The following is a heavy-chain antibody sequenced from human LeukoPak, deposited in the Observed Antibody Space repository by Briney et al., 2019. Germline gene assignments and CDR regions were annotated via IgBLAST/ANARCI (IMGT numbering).Heavy chain of an antibody. CDR2: ISGSGGST. CDR1: GFTFSSYA. J-gene: IGHJ4*02. D-gene: IGHD2-2*02. V-gene: IGHV3-23*01. CDR3: AKEARGYCSSTSCYIPGY. Sequence: GGSLRLSCAASGFTFSSYAMGWVRQAPGKGLEWVSAISGSGGSTYYADSVKGRFTISRDNSKNTLYLQMNSLRAEDTAVYYCAKEARGYCSSTSCYIPGYWGQGTLVTVSS.